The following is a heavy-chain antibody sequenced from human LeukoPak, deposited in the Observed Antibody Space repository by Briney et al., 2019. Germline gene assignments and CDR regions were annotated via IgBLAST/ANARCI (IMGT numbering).Heavy chain of an antibody. CDR3: ARDDVLTGPHSGGGTSEEFDP. CDR1: GYXFSAYY. Sequence: ASVKVSCKASGYXFSAYYIHWVRQAPGQGLEWMGWINPNSGGTNYAQKFQGRVTMTRDTSINTAHMELSRLRSDDTAVYYCARDDVLTGPHSGGGTSEEFDPWGQGTLVTVSS. J-gene: IGHJ5*02. D-gene: IGHD3-9*01. CDR2: INPNSGGT. V-gene: IGHV1-2*02.